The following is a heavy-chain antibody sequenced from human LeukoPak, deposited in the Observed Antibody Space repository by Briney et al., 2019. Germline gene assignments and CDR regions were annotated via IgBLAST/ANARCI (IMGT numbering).Heavy chain of an antibody. J-gene: IGHJ4*02. CDR3: ARHGLILAATGHFDC. D-gene: IGHD6-13*01. CDR1: GGFISSSNW. Sequence: SETLSLTCAVSGGFISSSNWWSWVRQPPGKGLEWIGSIFYSGSTYSSPSLKSRVTISVDTSKNQFSLRLNSVTAADTAVYYCARHGLILAATGHFDCWGQGTLVTVSS. V-gene: IGHV4-4*02. CDR2: IFYSGST.